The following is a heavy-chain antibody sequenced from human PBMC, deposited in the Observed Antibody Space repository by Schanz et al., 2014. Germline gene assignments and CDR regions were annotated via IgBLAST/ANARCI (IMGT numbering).Heavy chain of an antibody. V-gene: IGHV3-23*01. CDR3: ARDRRNADLDY. D-gene: IGHD1-1*01. Sequence: PGGSLRLSCAASGITFSSHSFNWVRQAPGKGLEWVSLISDSGDTAYYADSVKGRFTISRDNAENTLFLQMNSLRAEDTAVYYCARDRRNADLDYWGQGTLVTVSS. J-gene: IGHJ4*02. CDR2: ISDSGDTA. CDR1: GITFSSHS.